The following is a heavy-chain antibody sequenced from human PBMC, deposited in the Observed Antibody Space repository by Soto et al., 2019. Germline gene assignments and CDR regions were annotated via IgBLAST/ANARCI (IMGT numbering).Heavy chain of an antibody. V-gene: IGHV4-61*08. CDR3: ARDHLDYDFWSGPPFAY. Sequence: PSETLSLTCTVSGGSIISCGYYWILIRQHTGKGLEWIGYIYYSGSTYYNPSLKTRVTISVDTSKTQFSLKLSSVTAADTAVYYCARDHLDYDFWSGPPFAYWGQGTLVTVSS. CDR2: IYYSGST. CDR1: GGSIISCGYY. D-gene: IGHD3-3*01. J-gene: IGHJ4*02.